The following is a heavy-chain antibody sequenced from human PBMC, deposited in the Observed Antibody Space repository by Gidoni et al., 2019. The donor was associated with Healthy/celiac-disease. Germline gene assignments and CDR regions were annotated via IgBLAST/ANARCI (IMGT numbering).Heavy chain of an antibody. V-gene: IGHV3-21*01. CDR3: AREVVIAISDAFDI. D-gene: IGHD2-21*01. J-gene: IGHJ3*02. CDR2: ISSSSSYI. Sequence: EVQLVESGGGLVKPGGSLRLSCAASGSAFSSYSMNWVRQAPGKGLEWVSSISSSSSYIYYADSVKGRFTISRDNAKNSLYLQMNSLRAEDTAVYYCAREVVIAISDAFDIWGQGTMVTVSS. CDR1: GSAFSSYS.